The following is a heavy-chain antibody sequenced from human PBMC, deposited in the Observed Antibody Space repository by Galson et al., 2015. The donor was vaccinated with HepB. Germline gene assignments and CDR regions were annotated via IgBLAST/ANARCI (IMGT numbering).Heavy chain of an antibody. V-gene: IGHV6-1*01. Sequence: CAISGDSVSSNSAAWNWIRQSPSRGLEWLGRTYYRSKWHNDYAVSVKSRITINPDTSKNQFSLQLNSVTPEDTAVYYCARDRSIAVAGPGANYWYFDLWGRGTLVTVSS. CDR3: ARDRSIAVAGPGANYWYFDL. D-gene: IGHD6-19*01. CDR2: TYYRSKWHN. CDR1: GDSVSSNSAA. J-gene: IGHJ2*01.